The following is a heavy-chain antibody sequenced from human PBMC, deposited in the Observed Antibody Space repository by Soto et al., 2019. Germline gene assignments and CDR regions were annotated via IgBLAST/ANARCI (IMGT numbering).Heavy chain of an antibody. CDR3: ARDPPPQDY. CDR2: ISAYNGNT. J-gene: IGHJ4*02. CDR1: GYTFASYA. Sequence: QVQLVQSGAEVKKPGASVKVSCKASGYTFASYAISWMRQAPGQGLEWMGWISAYNGNTNYAQKLQGRVTMTTDTATSTADMERRRLGSDDTAVYYCARDPPPQDYWGQGTLVTVSS. V-gene: IGHV1-18*01.